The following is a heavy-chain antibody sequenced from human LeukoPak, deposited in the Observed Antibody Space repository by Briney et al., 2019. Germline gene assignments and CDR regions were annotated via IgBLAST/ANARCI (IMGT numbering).Heavy chain of an antibody. CDR2: IIPILGIA. CDR3: AIVSVAGSSPFDY. CDR1: GGTFSSYA. V-gene: IGHV1-69*04. J-gene: IGHJ4*02. Sequence: SVKVSCKASGGTFSSYAISWVRQAPGQGLEWMGRIIPILGIANYAQKFQGRVTITADKSTSTAYMELSSLRSEDTAVYYCAIVSVAGSSPFDYWGLGTLVTVSS. D-gene: IGHD6-19*01.